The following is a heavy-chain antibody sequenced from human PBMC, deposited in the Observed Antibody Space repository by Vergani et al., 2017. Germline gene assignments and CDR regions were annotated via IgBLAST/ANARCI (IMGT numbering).Heavy chain of an antibody. D-gene: IGHD3-10*01. V-gene: IGHV3-7*01. CDR3: VRVALIRTGSGNYGFNNDHEMDV. CDR2: VNQDGSEK. Sequence: EGQLVESGGDWVQRGGSLRLSCAASGFISSSYWMSWVRQAPGKGLEWVANVNQDGSEKYYVDSVRGRFTISRDNAKNSIYLQMNSLRAEDTAVYFCVRVALIRTGSGNYGFNNDHEMDVWGQGTMVIVSS. J-gene: IGHJ6*02. CDR1: GFISSSYW.